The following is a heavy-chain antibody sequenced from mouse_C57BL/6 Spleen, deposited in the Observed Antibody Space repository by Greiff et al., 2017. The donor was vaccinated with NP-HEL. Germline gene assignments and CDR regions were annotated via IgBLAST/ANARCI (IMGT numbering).Heavy chain of an antibody. V-gene: IGHV1-55*01. CDR3: ERYCYDGYYGVDY. D-gene: IGHD2-3*01. CDR2: IYPGSGST. J-gene: IGHJ2*01. Sequence: VQLQQSGAELVKPGASVKMSCKASGYTFTSYWITWVKQRPGQGLEWIGDIYPGSGSTNYNEKFKSKATLTVDTSSSTAYMQLSSLTSEDSAVYYCERYCYDGYYGVDYWGQGTTLTVSS. CDR1: GYTFTSYW.